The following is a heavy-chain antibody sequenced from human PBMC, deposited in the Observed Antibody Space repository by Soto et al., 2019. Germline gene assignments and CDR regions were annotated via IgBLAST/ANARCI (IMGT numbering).Heavy chain of an antibody. V-gene: IGHV4-59*01. J-gene: IGHJ3*02. CDR3: ARTRIAVAGTENRDDAFDI. CDR2: IYYSGIT. Sequence: PSETLSLTCTVSGGSISSYYWSWIRDTAGKGLEWIGYIYYSGITNYNPPLKSRATISVDTSKNQFSLKLSSVTAADTAVYYCARTRIAVAGTENRDDAFDIWGQGTMVTVSS. CDR1: GGSISSYY. D-gene: IGHD6-19*01.